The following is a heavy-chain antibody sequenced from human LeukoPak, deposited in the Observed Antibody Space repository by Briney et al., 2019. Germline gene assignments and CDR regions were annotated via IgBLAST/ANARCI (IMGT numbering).Heavy chain of an antibody. CDR3: ARDLRRYYGSGIVSAYYGMDV. CDR2: IWYDGSNK. Sequence: PGGSLRLSCAASGFSFSSYGMHWVRQAPGKGLEWVAVIWYDGSNKYYADSVKGRFTISRDNSKNTLYLQMNSLRAEDTAVYYCARDLRRYYGSGIVSAYYGMDVWGQGTTVTVSS. CDR1: GFSFSSYG. V-gene: IGHV3-33*08. D-gene: IGHD3-10*01. J-gene: IGHJ6*02.